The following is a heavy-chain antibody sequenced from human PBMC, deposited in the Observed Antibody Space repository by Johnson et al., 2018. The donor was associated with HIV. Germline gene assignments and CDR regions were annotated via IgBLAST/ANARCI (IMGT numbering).Heavy chain of an antibody. CDR2: ISNSGGTL. V-gene: IGHV3-11*04. D-gene: IGHD5-24*01. J-gene: IGHJ3*02. CDR3: ARGMARIAFDI. CDR1: GFIFNDYY. Sequence: VQLVESGGALVKPGGSLRLSCAASGFIFNDYYMSWIRQAPGKGPELLSYISNSGGTLYYADSVKGRFTILRDNAKNSLYLQMNSLIAEDTAVYYCARGMARIAFDIWGQGTMVTVSS.